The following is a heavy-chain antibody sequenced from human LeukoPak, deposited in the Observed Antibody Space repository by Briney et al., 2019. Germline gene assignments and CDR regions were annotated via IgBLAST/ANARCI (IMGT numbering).Heavy chain of an antibody. CDR3: ASSHIVVVPAAGFDY. V-gene: IGHV4-61*02. D-gene: IGHD2-2*01. CDR1: GGSISSGNYY. J-gene: IGHJ4*02. CDR2: IYTSGST. Sequence: TPSETLSLTCTVSGGSISSGNYYWSWIRQPAGKGLEWIGRIYTSGSTNYNPSLKSRVTISVDTSKNQFSLRLTSVTAADTAVYYCASSHIVVVPAAGFDYWGQGTLVTVSS.